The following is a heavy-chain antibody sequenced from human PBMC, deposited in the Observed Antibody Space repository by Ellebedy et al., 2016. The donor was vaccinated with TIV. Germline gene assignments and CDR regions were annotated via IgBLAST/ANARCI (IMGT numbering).Heavy chain of an antibody. D-gene: IGHD2-2*01. CDR3: ARWGRVVPAASGFNP. J-gene: IGHJ5*02. CDR1: GYTFTSYD. V-gene: IGHV1-8*01. CDR2: MNPNSGNT. Sequence: ASVKVSXKASGYTFTSYDINWVRQATGQGLEWMGWMNPNSGNTGYAQKFQGRVTMTRNTSISTAYMELSSLRSEDTAVYYCARWGRVVPAASGFNPWGQGTLVTVSS.